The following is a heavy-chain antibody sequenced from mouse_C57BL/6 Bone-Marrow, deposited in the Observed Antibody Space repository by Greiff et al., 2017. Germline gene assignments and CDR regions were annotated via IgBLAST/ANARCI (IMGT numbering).Heavy chain of an antibody. CDR1: GYTFTSYW. D-gene: IGHD1-2*01. CDR2: SDPSDSYT. J-gene: IGHJ2*01. V-gene: IGHV1-59*01. Sequence: QVQLQQPGAELVRPGPSVKLSCKASGYTFTSYWMHWVKQRPGQGLEWIGVSDPSDSYTNYNQKFKGKATLTVDTSSSTAYMQLSSRTSEDSAVYYCARSLLRSDYWGQGTTLTVSS. CDR3: ARSLLRSDY.